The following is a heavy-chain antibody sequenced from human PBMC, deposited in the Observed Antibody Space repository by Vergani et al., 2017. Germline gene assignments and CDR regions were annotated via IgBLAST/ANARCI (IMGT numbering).Heavy chain of an antibody. Sequence: QVQLQESGPGLVKPSETLSLTCTVSGGSISSYYWSWIRQPPGKGLEWIGYIYYSGSTNYNPSLKSRVTISVDTSKNQFSLKLSSVTAADTAVYYCARGPTVDYGGKGFDDWAQGTLVTVSS. CDR2: IYYSGST. CDR3: ARGPTVDYGGKGFDD. V-gene: IGHV4-59*01. CDR1: GGSISSYY. J-gene: IGHJ4*02. D-gene: IGHD4-23*01.